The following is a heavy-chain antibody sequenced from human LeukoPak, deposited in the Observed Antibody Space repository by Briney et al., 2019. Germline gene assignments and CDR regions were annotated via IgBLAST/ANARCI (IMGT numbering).Heavy chain of an antibody. CDR1: GFTFSSYS. CDR2: SSSSSSYI. CDR3: ARSGWFGELGFDY. J-gene: IGHJ4*02. Sequence: GGSLRLSCAASGFTFSSYSMIWVRQAPGKGLEWVSSSSSSSSYIYYADSVKGRFTFSRDNAKNSLYLQMNSLRAEDTAVYYCARSGWFGELGFDYWGQGTLVTVSS. V-gene: IGHV3-21*01. D-gene: IGHD3-10*01.